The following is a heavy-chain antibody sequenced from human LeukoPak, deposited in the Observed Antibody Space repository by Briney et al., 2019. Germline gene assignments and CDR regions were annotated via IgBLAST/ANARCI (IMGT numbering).Heavy chain of an antibody. D-gene: IGHD3-3*01. CDR2: ISYDGSNK. Sequence: GGSLRLSCAASGFTFSSYAMHWVRQAPGKGLEWVAVISYDGSNKYYADSVKGRFTISRDNSKNTLYLQMNSLRAEDTAVYYCARDTDSKDFWSGYSDYWGQGTLVTVSS. V-gene: IGHV3-30-3*01. J-gene: IGHJ4*02. CDR3: ARDTDSKDFWSGYSDY. CDR1: GFTFSSYA.